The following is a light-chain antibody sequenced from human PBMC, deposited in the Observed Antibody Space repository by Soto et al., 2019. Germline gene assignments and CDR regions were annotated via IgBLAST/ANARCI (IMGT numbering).Light chain of an antibody. CDR2: GAS. V-gene: IGKV3-15*01. J-gene: IGKJ1*01. CDR1: QSVSNN. CDR3: QQYNNWWT. Sequence: EIVMTQSPATLSLSPGERATLSCRASQSVSNNLAWYQKKPGQAPRLLIYGASTRATGIPARFSGSGSGTEFTITISSLQSEDFAVYYCQQYNNWWTFGQGTKVEIK.